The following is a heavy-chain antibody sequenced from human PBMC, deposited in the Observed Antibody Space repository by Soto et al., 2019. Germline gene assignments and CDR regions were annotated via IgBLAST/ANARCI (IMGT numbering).Heavy chain of an antibody. Sequence: SETLSLTCTVSGGSISSGGYYWNWIRQHPGKGLEWIGYIYQSGSTYYNPSLKSRVTISVDRSKNQFSLKVTSVTATDTAVYYCARQGFGPLHGLVDVWGQGTTVTVSS. V-gene: IGHV4-31*03. CDR3: ARQGFGPLHGLVDV. CDR1: GGSISSGGYY. CDR2: IYQSGST. J-gene: IGHJ6*02. D-gene: IGHD3-10*01.